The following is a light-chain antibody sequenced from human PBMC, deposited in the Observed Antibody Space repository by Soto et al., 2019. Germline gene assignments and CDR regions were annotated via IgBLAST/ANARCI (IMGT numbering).Light chain of an antibody. V-gene: IGKV1-5*01. CDR3: QQYYHSCT. Sequence: DIQLTQSPSTLSASVGDRVTITCRASQSITDWLAWYQQKPGKAPKLLIYDASSLERGVPSRFSGSGSGTQFSLTIRSLQPDDFATYYCQQYYHSCTFGQGTKVEIK. CDR1: QSITDW. CDR2: DAS. J-gene: IGKJ2*02.